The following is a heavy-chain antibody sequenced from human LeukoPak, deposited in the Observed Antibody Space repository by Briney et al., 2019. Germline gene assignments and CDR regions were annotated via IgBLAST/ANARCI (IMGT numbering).Heavy chain of an antibody. J-gene: IGHJ4*02. CDR3: AKAYSSSWVYFDD. Sequence: GGSLRLSCAASGXSFSSYSMNWVRQAPGKGLEWVSYITSSSSTMYYADSVKGRFTISRDNAKSSLYLQMNSLRDEDTAVYYCAKAYSSSWVYFDDWGQGTLVTVSS. V-gene: IGHV3-48*02. CDR2: ITSSSSTM. D-gene: IGHD6-13*01. CDR1: GXSFSSYS.